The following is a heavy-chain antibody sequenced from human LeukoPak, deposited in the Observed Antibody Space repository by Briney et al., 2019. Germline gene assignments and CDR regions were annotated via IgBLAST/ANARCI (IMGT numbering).Heavy chain of an antibody. Sequence: GESLKTSCKGSGYSFTSYWIGWVRPMPGKGLEWVWIIYHDDSDTRYRPSFQGQVTISADKSISTAYLQWTSLKASDTAMYYCARRLSGSYYEIYFDYWGQGTLVTVSS. CDR3: ARRLSGSYYEIYFDY. CDR1: GYSFTSYW. J-gene: IGHJ4*02. D-gene: IGHD1-26*01. V-gene: IGHV5-51*01. CDR2: IYHDDSDT.